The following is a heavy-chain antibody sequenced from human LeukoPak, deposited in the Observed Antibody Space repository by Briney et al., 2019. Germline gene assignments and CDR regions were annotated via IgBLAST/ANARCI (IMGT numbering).Heavy chain of an antibody. Sequence: GGSLRLSCAASGFTFRSYAMTWVRQAPGKGLEWVSTISGSGGSTYYADSVKGRFTISRDNSKNTLYLQMNSLRAEDTAIYYCAKDSSSSNYYYGMDAWGQGTTVTVSS. CDR2: ISGSGGST. J-gene: IGHJ6*02. CDR1: GFTFRSYA. D-gene: IGHD6-6*01. CDR3: AKDSSSSNYYYGMDA. V-gene: IGHV3-23*01.